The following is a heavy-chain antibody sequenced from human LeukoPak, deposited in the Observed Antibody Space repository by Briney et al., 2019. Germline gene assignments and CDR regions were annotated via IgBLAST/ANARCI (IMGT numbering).Heavy chain of an antibody. CDR3: ARGTFSPQGSYFGH. CDR2: LYSGGAA. D-gene: IGHD3-10*01. CDR1: GFSVRDNY. J-gene: IGHJ4*02. V-gene: IGHV3-53*01. Sequence: GGSLRLSCAVSGFSVRDNYINWVRQTPGGGLECVSVLYSGGAAYYADSVKGRFTISRDTSKNTLSLQMNSLRVEDTALYYCARGTFSPQGSYFGHWGQGTRVTVSS.